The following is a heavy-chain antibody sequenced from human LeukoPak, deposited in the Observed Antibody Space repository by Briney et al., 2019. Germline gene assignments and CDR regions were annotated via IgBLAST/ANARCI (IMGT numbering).Heavy chain of an antibody. CDR3: ARAACSGGSCYPSD. CDR2: INTNTGNP. CDR1: GYTITNNY. J-gene: IGHJ4*02. Sequence: ASVKVSCKASGYTITNNYMHWVRQAPGQGLEWMGWINTNTGNPTYAQGFTGRFVFSLDTSVSTAYLQISSLKAEDTAVYYCARAACSGGSCYPSDWGQGTLVTVSS. V-gene: IGHV7-4-1*02. D-gene: IGHD2-15*01.